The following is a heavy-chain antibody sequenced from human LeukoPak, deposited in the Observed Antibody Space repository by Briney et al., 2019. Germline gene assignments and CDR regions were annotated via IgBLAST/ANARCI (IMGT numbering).Heavy chain of an antibody. Sequence: PGGSLRLSCAASGFTLSTYTMYWVRHPPGKRLEWVSIIGSSGGGIHYADSVKGRFTISRDNSKNALYLQMNSLRVEDTAVYYCAIDPNWGTHSWGQGVLVTVSP. CDR3: AIDPNWGTHS. V-gene: IGHV3-23*01. J-gene: IGHJ4*02. CDR1: GFTLSTYT. D-gene: IGHD7-27*01. CDR2: IGSSGGGI.